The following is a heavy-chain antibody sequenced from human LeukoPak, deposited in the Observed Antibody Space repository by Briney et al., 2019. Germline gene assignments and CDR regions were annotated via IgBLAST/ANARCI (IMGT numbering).Heavy chain of an antibody. V-gene: IGHV1-69*13. Sequence: SVKVSCEASGGTFSSYAISWVRQAPGQGLEWMGGIIPIFGTANYAQKFQGRITITADESTSTAYMELSSLRSEDTAVYYCARDRGYCTNGVCYGGYYYYYGMDVWGQGTTVTVSS. CDR1: GGTFSSYA. D-gene: IGHD2-8*01. CDR2: IIPIFGTA. J-gene: IGHJ6*02. CDR3: ARDRGYCTNGVCYGGYYYYYGMDV.